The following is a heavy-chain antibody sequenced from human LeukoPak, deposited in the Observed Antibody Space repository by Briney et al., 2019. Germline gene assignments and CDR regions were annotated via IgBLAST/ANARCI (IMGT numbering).Heavy chain of an antibody. J-gene: IGHJ4*02. CDR2: INHSGST. CDR3: ARRRITMVRGHNPSKYYFDY. Sequence: PSETLSLTCAVYGGSFSGYCWSWIRQPPGKGLEWIGEINHSGSTNYNPSLKSRVTISVDTSKNQFSLKLSSVTAADTAVYYCARRRITMVRGHNPSKYYFDYWGQGTLVTVSS. V-gene: IGHV4-34*01. CDR1: GGSFSGYC. D-gene: IGHD3-10*01.